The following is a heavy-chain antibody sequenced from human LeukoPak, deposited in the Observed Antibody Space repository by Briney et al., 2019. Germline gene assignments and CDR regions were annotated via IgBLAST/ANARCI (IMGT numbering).Heavy chain of an antibody. CDR1: GFTFSSYW. Sequence: GGCLRLSCSASGFTFSSYWMSWVRQAPGKGLEWVANINQDGSVKYHVDSVKGRFTISRDNAKSSLYLQMNSLRAEDTAVYYCAREWARALDYWGQGTLVTVSS. J-gene: IGHJ4*02. CDR2: INQDGSVK. D-gene: IGHD1-26*01. CDR3: AREWARALDY. V-gene: IGHV3-7*01.